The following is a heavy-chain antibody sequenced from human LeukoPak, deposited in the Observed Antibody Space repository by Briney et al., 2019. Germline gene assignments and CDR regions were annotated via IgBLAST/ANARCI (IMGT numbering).Heavy chain of an antibody. CDR1: GFTFSDYY. CDR3: AGGELTYAFDI. D-gene: IGHD1-26*01. J-gene: IGHJ3*02. V-gene: IGHV3-11*01. Sequence: PGGSLRLSCAASGFTFSDYYMSWIRQAPGKGLERVSYISSSGSTIYYADSVKGRFTISRDNAKSSLYLQMNSLRAEDTAVYYCAGGELTYAFDIWGQGTMVTVSS. CDR2: ISSSGSTI.